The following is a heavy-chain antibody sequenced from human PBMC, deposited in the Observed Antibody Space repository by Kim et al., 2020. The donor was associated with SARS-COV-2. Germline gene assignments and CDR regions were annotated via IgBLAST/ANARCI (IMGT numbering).Heavy chain of an antibody. D-gene: IGHD3-10*01. Sequence: ASVKVSCKASGYTFTTYAMCWLRQAPGQGLEWMGWINTNTGNPTYVQGFTGRFVFSVDTSVSTTYLEINSLKVEYTAVYYCARDVYVSGSYPLRHWGQGTLVTVSS. CDR2: INTNTGNP. V-gene: IGHV7-4-1*02. J-gene: IGHJ4*02. CDR3: ARDVYVSGSYPLRH. CDR1: GYTFTTYA.